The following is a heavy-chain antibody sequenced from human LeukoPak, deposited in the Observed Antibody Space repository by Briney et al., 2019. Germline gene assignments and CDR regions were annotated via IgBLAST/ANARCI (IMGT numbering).Heavy chain of an antibody. J-gene: IGHJ2*01. CDR2: IFHSGST. CDR1: GYSISSGYY. CDR3: ARRNFSYRYFDL. V-gene: IGHV4-38-2*01. D-gene: IGHD3-3*01. Sequence: SETLSLTCAVSGYSISSGYYWGWIRQPPGKGLEWIGAIFHSGSTYYNPSLKSRVTISVDTSKNQFSLKLSSVTAADTAVYYCARRNFSYRYFDLWGRGTLVIVSS.